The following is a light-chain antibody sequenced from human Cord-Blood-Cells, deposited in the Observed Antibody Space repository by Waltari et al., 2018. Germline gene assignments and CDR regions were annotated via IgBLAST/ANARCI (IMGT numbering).Light chain of an antibody. CDR3: CSYAGSSTLV. Sequence: QSALTQPASVSGSPGQSITISCTGTSSDVGSYTLVSWYHQHPGKAPKLMIYEVSKRPSGVSNRFSGSKAGNTASLTISGLQAEDEADYYCCSYAGSSTLVFGGGTKLTVL. CDR2: EVS. J-gene: IGLJ2*01. V-gene: IGLV2-23*02. CDR1: SSDVGSYTL.